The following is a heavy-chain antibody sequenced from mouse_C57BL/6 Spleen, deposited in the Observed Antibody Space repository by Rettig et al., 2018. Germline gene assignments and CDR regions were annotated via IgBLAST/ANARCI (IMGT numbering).Heavy chain of an antibody. Sequence: EVQLLETGGGLVQPGGSRGLSCEGSGFTFSGFWMSWVRQTPGKTLEWIGDINSDGSAINYAPSIKDRFTIFRDNDKSTLYLQMSNVRSEDTATYFCMRYDGYYWYFDVWGTGTTVT. CDR2: INSDGSAI. CDR3: MRYDGYYWYFDV. D-gene: IGHD2-3*01. V-gene: IGHV11-2*01. J-gene: IGHJ1*03. CDR1: GFTFSGFW.